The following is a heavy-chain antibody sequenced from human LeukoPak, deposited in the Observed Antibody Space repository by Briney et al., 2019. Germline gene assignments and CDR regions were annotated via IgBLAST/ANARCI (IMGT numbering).Heavy chain of an antibody. D-gene: IGHD2-15*01. CDR2: ISGDAADI. J-gene: IGHJ3*02. CDR3: ARVGYCSGGSCYSGAFDI. CDR1: GFTFRNYG. Sequence: PGGSLRLSCAASGFTFRNYGMSWVRQAPGKGLEWVSAISGDAADIFYADSAKGRFTISRDNAKNSLYLQMNSLRAEDTALYYCARVGYCSGGSCYSGAFDIWGQGTMVTVSS. V-gene: IGHV3-23*01.